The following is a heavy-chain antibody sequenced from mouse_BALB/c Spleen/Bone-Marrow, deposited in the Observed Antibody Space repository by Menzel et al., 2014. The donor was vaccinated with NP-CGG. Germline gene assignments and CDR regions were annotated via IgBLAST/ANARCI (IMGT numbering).Heavy chain of an antibody. D-gene: IGHD1-2*01. CDR3: AREARTTARFAY. J-gene: IGHJ3*01. CDR2: IHYRGTT. CDR1: GYSITRGYG. V-gene: IGHV3-1*02. Sequence: EVKPVDSGPDLVNPSQSLSLTCPVTGYSITRGYGWHWIRQFPGHKLESMVYIHYRGTTHYNPSLKSRISITRDTSKNQFSLQLNSVTTEDTATYYCAREARTTARFAYWGQGTRITVSA.